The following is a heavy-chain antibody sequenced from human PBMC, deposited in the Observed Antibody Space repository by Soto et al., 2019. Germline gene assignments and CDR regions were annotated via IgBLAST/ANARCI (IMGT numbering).Heavy chain of an antibody. CDR3: GRGTGYYYYRMDV. V-gene: IGHV3-33*01. CDR1: GFTFSSYG. Sequence: QVQLVESGGGVVQPGRSLRLSCAASGFTFSSYGMHWVRQAPVKGLEWVAIIWYDGSNKYYVDSVKGRFTISRDNSKNTLYLQMNSLRAEDTAVYYGGRGTGYYYYRMDVWGQGTTVTVSS. J-gene: IGHJ6*02. CDR2: IWYDGSNK.